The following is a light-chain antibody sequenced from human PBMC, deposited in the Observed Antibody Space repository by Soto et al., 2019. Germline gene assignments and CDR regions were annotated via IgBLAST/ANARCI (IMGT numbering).Light chain of an antibody. CDR2: DAS. CDR3: QQRSNWLFT. CDR1: QSVSSY. J-gene: IGKJ3*01. V-gene: IGKV3-11*01. Sequence: EIVLTQSPATLSLSPGERATLSCRASQSVSSYLAWYQQKPGQAPRLLIYDASNRATGIPARFSGSGSGTAFTLPISSLEPEDFAVYYCQQRSNWLFTFGPGTKVDIK.